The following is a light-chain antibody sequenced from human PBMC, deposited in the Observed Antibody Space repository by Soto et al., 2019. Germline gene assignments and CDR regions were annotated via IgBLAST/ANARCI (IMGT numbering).Light chain of an antibody. V-gene: IGKV3-20*01. J-gene: IGKJ5*01. CDR2: GAS. Sequence: EIVLTQSPGTLSLSPGERATLSCRASQSVSSSYLAWYQQKPGQAPRLLIYGASRRATGIPDRFSGSGSGRDFTLTISRLEPEDFAVYYCQQCGSSPQTFGQGTRLEIK. CDR1: QSVSSSY. CDR3: QQCGSSPQT.